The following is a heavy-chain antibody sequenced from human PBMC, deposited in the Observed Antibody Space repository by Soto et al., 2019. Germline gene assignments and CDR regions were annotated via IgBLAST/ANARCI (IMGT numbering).Heavy chain of an antibody. V-gene: IGHV1-18*04. CDR1: GYTFTSYG. CDR3: ARTGNYYDSSAMHCFDP. Sequence: ASVKVSCKASGYTFTSYGISWVRQAPGQGLEWMGWISAYNGNTNYAQKLQGRVTMTTDTSTSTAYMELRSLRSDDTAVYYCARTGNYYDSSAMHCFDPSGQGTTVTVAS. J-gene: IGHJ5*02. D-gene: IGHD3-22*01. CDR2: ISAYNGNT.